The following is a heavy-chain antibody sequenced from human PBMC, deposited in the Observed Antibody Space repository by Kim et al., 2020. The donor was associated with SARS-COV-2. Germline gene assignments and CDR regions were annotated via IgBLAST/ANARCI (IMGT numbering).Heavy chain of an antibody. CDR3: AKGPSRYCSGGSCYSNYYYGMDV. CDR2: ISGSGGST. V-gene: IGHV3-23*01. CDR1: GFTFSSYA. Sequence: GGSLRLSCAASGFTFSSYAMSWVRQAPGKGLEWVSAISGSGGSTYYADSVKGRFTISRDNSKNTLYLQMNSLRAEDTAVYYCAKGPSRYCSGGSCYSNYYYGMDVWGQGTTVTVSS. D-gene: IGHD2-15*01. J-gene: IGHJ6*02.